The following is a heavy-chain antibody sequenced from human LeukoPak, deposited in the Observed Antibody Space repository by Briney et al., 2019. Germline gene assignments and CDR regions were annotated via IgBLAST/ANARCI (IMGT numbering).Heavy chain of an antibody. CDR3: ARLDFSNYLNDY. Sequence: SETLSLTCSASGGSISSYYWSWIRQPPGKGLKWIGYIYYSGSTDYNPSLKSRVTISVDTSKNQFFLTLYSVTAADTAVYYCARLDFSNYLNDYWGQGTLVTVSS. V-gene: IGHV4-59*01. CDR1: GGSISSYY. CDR2: IYYSGST. D-gene: IGHD4-11*01. J-gene: IGHJ4*02.